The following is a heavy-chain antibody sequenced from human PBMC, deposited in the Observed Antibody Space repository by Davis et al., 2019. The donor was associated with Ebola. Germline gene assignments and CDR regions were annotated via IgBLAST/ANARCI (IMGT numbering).Heavy chain of an antibody. J-gene: IGHJ4*02. V-gene: IGHV3-7*01. Sequence: PGGSLRLSCAASGFTFSNSWMVWVRQAPGKGLEWLASIKEDGSDQYYLDSVRGRFTISKDNAKNSLYLQMNGLRDEDTAVYYCARDKGPNVFDYWGQGTLVTVSS. CDR2: IKEDGSDQ. CDR1: GFTFSNSW. CDR3: ARDKGPNVFDY.